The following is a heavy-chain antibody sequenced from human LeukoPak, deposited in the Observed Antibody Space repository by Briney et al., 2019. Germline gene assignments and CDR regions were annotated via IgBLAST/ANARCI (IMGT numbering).Heavy chain of an antibody. J-gene: IGHJ3*02. CDR1: GYTFTSYG. V-gene: IGHV1-18*01. CDR2: ISAYNGNT. Sequence: ASVKVSCKASGYTFTSYGISWVRQAPGQGLEWMGWISAYNGNTNYAQKLQGRVTMTTDTSTSTAYMELRSLRSDDTAVYYCARDYYDSSGYYYAPDAFDIWGQGTMVTVSS. CDR3: ARDYYDSSGYYYAPDAFDI. D-gene: IGHD3-22*01.